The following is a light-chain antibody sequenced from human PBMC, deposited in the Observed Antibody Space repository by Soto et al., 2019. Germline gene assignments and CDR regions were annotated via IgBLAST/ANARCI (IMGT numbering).Light chain of an antibody. CDR2: GAS. CDR1: QSIGTW. J-gene: IGKJ1*01. CDR3: QQYDTYSPEWT. Sequence: DIQMTQSPSTLSASVGDSVTVTCRASQSIGTWLAWYQQKPGTAPKLLIDGASRLETGVSSRFSGTGSGTKFTLTITSLHPDDFATYYCQQYDTYSPEWTFGQGTKVDI. V-gene: IGKV1-5*01.